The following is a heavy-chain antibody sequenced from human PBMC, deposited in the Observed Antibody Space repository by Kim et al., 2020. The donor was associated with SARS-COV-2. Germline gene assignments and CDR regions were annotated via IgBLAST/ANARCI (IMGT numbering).Heavy chain of an antibody. CDR1: GFTFSNAW. V-gene: IGHV3-15*01. D-gene: IGHD4-17*01. Sequence: GGSLRLSCAASGFTFSNAWMSWVRQAPGKGLEWVGRIKSKTDGGTTDYAAPVKGRFTISRDDSKNTLYLQMNSLKTEDTAVYYCTTEAYGDYEREMDWYGMDVWGQGTTVTVSS. CDR2: IKSKTDGGTT. J-gene: IGHJ6*02. CDR3: TTEAYGDYEREMDWYGMDV.